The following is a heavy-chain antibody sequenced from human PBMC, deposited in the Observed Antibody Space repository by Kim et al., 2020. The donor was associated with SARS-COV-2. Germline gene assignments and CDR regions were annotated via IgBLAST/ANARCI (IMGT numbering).Heavy chain of an antibody. J-gene: IGHJ6*02. Sequence: GGSLRLSCAASGFTFSSYDMHWVRQATGKGLEWVSAIGTAGDTYYPGSVKGRFTISRENAKNSLYLQMNSLRTGDTAVYYWARAAQIRDPLGYYYDYVMDVWGQGTTVTVSS. CDR2: IGTAGDT. D-gene: IGHD3-16*01. V-gene: IGHV3-13*01. CDR1: GFTFSSYD. CDR3: ARAAQIRDPLGYYYDYVMDV.